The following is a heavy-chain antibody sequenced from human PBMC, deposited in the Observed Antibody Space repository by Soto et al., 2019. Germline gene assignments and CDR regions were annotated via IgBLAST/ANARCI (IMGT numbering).Heavy chain of an antibody. J-gene: IGHJ4*02. CDR1: GFTFSSYG. D-gene: IGHD1-26*01. CDR2: IWYDGSNK. V-gene: IGHV3-33*01. CDR3: AALAGATPHPDY. Sequence: GGSLRLSCAASGFTFSSYGMHWVRQAPGKGLEWVAVIWYDGSNKYYADSVKGRFTISRDNSKNTLYLQMNSLRAEDTAVYYCAALAGATPHPDYWGQGTLVTVSS.